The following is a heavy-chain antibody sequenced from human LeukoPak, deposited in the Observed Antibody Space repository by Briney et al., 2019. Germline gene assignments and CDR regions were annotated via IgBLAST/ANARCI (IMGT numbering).Heavy chain of an antibody. V-gene: IGHV4-59*08. J-gene: IGHJ6*02. D-gene: IGHD2-21*01. CDR2: IYYSGST. Sequence: SETLSLTCIVSGGSISSYHWSWIRQPPGKGLEWIGYIYYSGSTNYNPSLKSRVTISVDTSKNQFSLKLSSVTAADTAVYYCARQIVGTKGYYYGMDVWGQGTTVTVSS. CDR1: GGSISSYH. CDR3: ARQIVGTKGYYYGMDV.